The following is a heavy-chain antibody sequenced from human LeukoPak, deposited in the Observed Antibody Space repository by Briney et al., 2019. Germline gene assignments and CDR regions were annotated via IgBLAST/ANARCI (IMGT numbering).Heavy chain of an antibody. Sequence: SETLSLTCAVSGDSITSHNWWSWVRQSPGKGLEWIGEIYHSGTTNYSPSLKSRVTTSVDKSKNQLSLRLTSVTAADTAVYFCASCLFDYYYFDQWGQGTLVTASS. CDR1: GDSITSHNW. D-gene: IGHD3-10*01. V-gene: IGHV4-4*02. CDR2: IYHSGTT. J-gene: IGHJ4*02. CDR3: ASCLFDYYYFDQ.